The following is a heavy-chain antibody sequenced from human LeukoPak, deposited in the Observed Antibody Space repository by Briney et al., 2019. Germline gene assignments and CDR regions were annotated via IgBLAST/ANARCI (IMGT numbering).Heavy chain of an antibody. D-gene: IGHD5-18*01. CDR3: ARAPRDSYGPPGY. Sequence: HPGGSLRLSCAASGFTFSSYAMSWVRQAPGKGLEWVAVISYDGSNKYYADSVKGRFTISRDNSKNTLYLQMNSLRAEDTAVYYCARAPRDSYGPPGYWGQGTLVTVSS. CDR2: ISYDGSNK. CDR1: GFTFSSYA. V-gene: IGHV3-30*03. J-gene: IGHJ4*02.